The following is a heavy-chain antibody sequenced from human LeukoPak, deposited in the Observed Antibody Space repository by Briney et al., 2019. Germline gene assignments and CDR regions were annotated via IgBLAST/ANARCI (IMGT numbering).Heavy chain of an antibody. CDR3: AKSHHYDSSGYLLGY. Sequence: GGSLRLSCAASGFTFSSYAMHWVRQAPGKGLEWVAVISYGGSDKYYADSVKGRFTISRDNSKNTLYLQMNSLRAEDTAVYYCAKSHHYDSSGYLLGYWGQGTLVTVSS. CDR1: GFTFSSYA. CDR2: ISYGGSDK. D-gene: IGHD3-22*01. J-gene: IGHJ4*02. V-gene: IGHV3-30-3*02.